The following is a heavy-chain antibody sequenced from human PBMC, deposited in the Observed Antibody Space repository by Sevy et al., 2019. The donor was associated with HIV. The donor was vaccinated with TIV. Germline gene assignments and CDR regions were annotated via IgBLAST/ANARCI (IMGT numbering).Heavy chain of an antibody. CDR3: ARPRYYDILTGYNNWFDP. J-gene: IGHJ5*02. V-gene: IGHV3-74*01. CDR2: INSDGSST. Sequence: GGSLRLSCAASGFTFSSYWMHWVRQAPGKGLVWVSRINSDGSSTSYADSVKGRFTISRDNAKNTRYLQMNSVRAEDTAVYYCARPRYYDILTGYNNWFDPWGQGTLVTVSS. D-gene: IGHD3-9*01. CDR1: GFTFSSYW.